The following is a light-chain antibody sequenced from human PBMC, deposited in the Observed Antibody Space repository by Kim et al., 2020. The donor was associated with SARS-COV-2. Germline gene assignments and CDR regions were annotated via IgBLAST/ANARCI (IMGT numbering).Light chain of an antibody. CDR2: DAS. V-gene: IGKV3-11*01. J-gene: IGKJ2*01. CDR1: QTVYSY. CDR3: QQRYSWPLT. Sequence: EIVVTQSPATLSLSPGERATLSCRTSQTVYSYFGWYQLKPGQAPRLLIYDASSRATGIPARFSGSGSGTDFTLTITDLEPADFAVYYCQQRYSWPLTFGQGTKLEIK.